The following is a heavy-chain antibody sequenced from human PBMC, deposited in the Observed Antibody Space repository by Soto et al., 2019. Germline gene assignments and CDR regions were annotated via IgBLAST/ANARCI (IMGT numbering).Heavy chain of an antibody. J-gene: IGHJ4*02. CDR1: GFTFSNHG. D-gene: IGHD6-13*01. CDR2: ISYDGSNK. CDR3: AKDAGVIAAAGAFDF. V-gene: IGHV3-30*18. Sequence: GGSLRPSCAASGFTFSNHGMHWVRQAPGRGLEWVAIISYDGSNKHYADSVKGRFAISRDNSKNTMFLEMNSLGTEDTAVYYCAKDAGVIAAAGAFDFWGQGTLVTVSS.